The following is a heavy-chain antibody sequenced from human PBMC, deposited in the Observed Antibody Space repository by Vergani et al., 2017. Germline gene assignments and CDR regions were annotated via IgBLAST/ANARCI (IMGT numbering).Heavy chain of an antibody. V-gene: IGHV4-59*01. Sequence: QVQLQESGPGLVKPSETLSLTCTVSGGSISSYYWSWIRQPPGKGLEWIGYIYYSGSTNYNPSLKSRVTISVDTSTATFYKDLSSLKYEDTAIYYCARSIGYCTSGSCRPYYFDLWVEGTLVSVCS. D-gene: IGHD1-26*01. J-gene: IGHJ4*02. CDR1: GGSISSYY. CDR2: IYYSGST. CDR3: ARSIGYCTSGSCRPYYFDL.